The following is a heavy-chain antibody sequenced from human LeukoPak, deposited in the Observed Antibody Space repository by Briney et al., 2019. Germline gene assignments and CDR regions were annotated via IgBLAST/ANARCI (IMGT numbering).Heavy chain of an antibody. D-gene: IGHD5-24*01. CDR1: GFMFSTYA. J-gene: IGHJ4*02. Sequence: GGSLRLSCAASGFMFSTYAMHWVRQAPGKGLEWVAVISDDGSRQYYEDSVKGRFTISRDNTKNTLYLQMNSLTPEDTAVYSCARVEMATIWFLDYWGQGTLVTVSS. CDR2: ISDDGSRQ. V-gene: IGHV3-30-3*01. CDR3: ARVEMATIWFLDY.